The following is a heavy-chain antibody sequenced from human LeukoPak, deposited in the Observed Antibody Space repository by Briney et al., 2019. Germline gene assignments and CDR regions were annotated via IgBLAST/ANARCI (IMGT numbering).Heavy chain of an antibody. V-gene: IGHV3-48*01. Sequence: GGSLRLSCAASGFSFNTHTLAWVRQAPGKGLEWVSYTSGSTTVIHYADSVKGRFTISRDNAKNSLYLQMSSLKVEDTAIYYCARGLYYMDFWGNGTTVTVSS. J-gene: IGHJ6*03. CDR2: TSGSTTVI. CDR3: ARGLYYMDF. CDR1: GFSFNTHT.